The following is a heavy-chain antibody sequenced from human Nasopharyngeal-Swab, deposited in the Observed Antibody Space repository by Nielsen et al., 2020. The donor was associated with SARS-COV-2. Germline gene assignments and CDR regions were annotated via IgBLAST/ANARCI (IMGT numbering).Heavy chain of an antibody. D-gene: IGHD3-22*01. CDR2: VSYSGIT. J-gene: IGHJ4*02. CDR3: AREEYYYDSSGNYYRAFDN. CDR1: GAFISGHH. Sequence: SDTLSLTFTVSGAFISGHHWSWIRQPPGKGLEWIGYVSYSGITNYNPSLNSRVTISADSSKNQFSLELGSVTAAETAVYYCAREEYYYDSSGNYYRAFDNWGQGTLVSVSS. V-gene: IGHV4-59*11.